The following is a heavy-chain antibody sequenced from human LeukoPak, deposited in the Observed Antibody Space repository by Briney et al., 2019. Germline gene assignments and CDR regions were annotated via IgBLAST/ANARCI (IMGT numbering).Heavy chain of an antibody. V-gene: IGHV3-11*06. J-gene: IGHJ4*02. Sequence: PGGFLRLSCAASGXTFSDYYMTWIRQAPGKGLEWVSYISSSSRDTNYADAVKGRFTISRDNAKNSLNLQMNSLRAEDTAVYYCARGDYYDTSGSIDYWGQGTLVTVSS. CDR1: GXTFSDYY. CDR2: ISSSSRDT. D-gene: IGHD3-22*01. CDR3: ARGDYYDTSGSIDY.